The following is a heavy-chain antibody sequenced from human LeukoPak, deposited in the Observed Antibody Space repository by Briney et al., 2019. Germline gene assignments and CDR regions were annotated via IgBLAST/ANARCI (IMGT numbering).Heavy chain of an antibody. CDR3: ARDTAMSADL. CDR1: GFTFSTYW. CDR2: ISGDGSAT. V-gene: IGHV3-74*01. J-gene: IGHJ5*02. Sequence: GGSLRLSCAASGFTFSTYWIHWVRQAPGKGLVWVSIISGDGSATRYADSVKGRFTISRDNAKNTLYLQMNSLRAEDTAVYYCARDTAMSADLWGQGSLVTASS. D-gene: IGHD4-17*01.